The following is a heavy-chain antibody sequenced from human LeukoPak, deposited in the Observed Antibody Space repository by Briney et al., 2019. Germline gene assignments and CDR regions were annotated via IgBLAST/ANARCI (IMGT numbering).Heavy chain of an antibody. CDR1: GSTFISYG. CDR2: ISTYKSNT. CDR3: AWTSHDSSGQSNWFDP. V-gene: IGHV1-18*01. D-gene: IGHD3-22*01. J-gene: IGHJ5*02. Sequence: GASVKVSCKASGSTFISYGISWGRQAPGQGVGSMGWISTYKSNTKYAQKRQGRVTMTTDTSTSTAYMELRSLRSDDTAVYYCAWTSHDSSGQSNWFDPWGQGTLVTVSS.